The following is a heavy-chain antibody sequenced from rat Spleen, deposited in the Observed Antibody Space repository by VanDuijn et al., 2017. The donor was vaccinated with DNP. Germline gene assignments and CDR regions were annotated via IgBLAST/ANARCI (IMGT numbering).Heavy chain of an antibody. V-gene: IGHV3-1*01. CDR1: GYSITSNY. CDR2: INYSGRT. J-gene: IGHJ2*01. Sequence: EVQLQESGPGLVKPSQSLSLTCSVTGYSITSNYWGWIRQFPGNKMKYIGHINYSGRTTYNPSLKSRISITRDTSKNQFFLQLNSITTEDTATYYCARWVYYFDYWGQGVMVTVSS. CDR3: ARWVYYFDY.